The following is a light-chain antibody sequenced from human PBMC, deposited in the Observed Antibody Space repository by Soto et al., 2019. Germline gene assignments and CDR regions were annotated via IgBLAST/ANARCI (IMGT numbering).Light chain of an antibody. CDR1: HGVSGW. Sequence: IQMTQSPSSVSASVGDTVTLSCQTSHGVSGWLAWYQQKPGKAPTLLIYTVSNLQSGVPSRFRGSGCGTDFSLTITNLQPEDFANYFCQQGKTFPFTFGPGTKVEVK. V-gene: IGKV1-12*01. CDR2: TVS. J-gene: IGKJ3*01. CDR3: QQGKTFPFT.